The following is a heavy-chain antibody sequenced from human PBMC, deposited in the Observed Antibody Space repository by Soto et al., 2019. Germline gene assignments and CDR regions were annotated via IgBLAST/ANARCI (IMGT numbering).Heavy chain of an antibody. CDR3: ARVVRNYYESSGYDY. CDR2: INSDGSIT. V-gene: IGHV3-74*01. J-gene: IGHJ4*02. CDR1: GFTFNQYW. Sequence: EVQLVESGGGLVQPGGSLRLSCAASGFTFNQYWMHWVRQGPGKGLVWLSRINSDGSITDYADSLKGRFTISRDNAKNTLYLQMNSLRDEDTAVYYCARVVRNYYESSGYDYWGQGALVTVSS. D-gene: IGHD3-22*01.